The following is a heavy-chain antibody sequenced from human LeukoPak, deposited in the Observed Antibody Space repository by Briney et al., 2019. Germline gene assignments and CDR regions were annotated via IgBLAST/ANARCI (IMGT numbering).Heavy chain of an antibody. D-gene: IGHD3-3*01. Sequence: ASVKVSCKASGYTFTSYGISWVRQAPGQGLEWMGWISAYNGNTNYAQKLQGRVTMTTDTSTSTAYMELRSLRSDDTGVYYCARDPQVPEYYDFWSGSLDYWGQGTLVTVSS. J-gene: IGHJ4*02. V-gene: IGHV1-18*01. CDR1: GYTFTSYG. CDR3: ARDPQVPEYYDFWSGSLDY. CDR2: ISAYNGNT.